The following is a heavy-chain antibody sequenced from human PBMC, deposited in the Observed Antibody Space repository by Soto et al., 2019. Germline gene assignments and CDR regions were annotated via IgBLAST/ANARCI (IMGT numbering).Heavy chain of an antibody. J-gene: IGHJ5*02. CDR3: AREYSGYDKTRFDP. CDR2: IYYSGTT. CDR1: GGSISSGGNY. D-gene: IGHD5-12*01. Sequence: QVQLQESGPGLVKPSQTLSLTCNVSGGSISSGGNYWSWIRQHPGKGLEWIGYIYYSGTTYYNPCLKSRPTIXXXTXXNQCSLKLSPVTAADTAVYYCAREYSGYDKTRFDPWGQGTLVTVSS. V-gene: IGHV4-31*03.